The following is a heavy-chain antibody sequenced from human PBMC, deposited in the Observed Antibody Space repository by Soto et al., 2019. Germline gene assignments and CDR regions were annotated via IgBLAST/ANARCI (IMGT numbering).Heavy chain of an antibody. V-gene: IGHV2-70*04. D-gene: IGHD4-17*01. CDR1: GFSLSSKGMR. CDR2: IDWDDDK. Sequence: SCPTLVNPTQTLTLTCTFSGFSLSSKGMRVSWIRQPPGKALEWLARIDWDDDKFYSPSLRTRLTISKDTSKNQVVLTMTNVDPKDTATYYCARSPGGFTVATYFFDYWGQGTLVTVSS. J-gene: IGHJ4*02. CDR3: ARSPGGFTVATYFFDY.